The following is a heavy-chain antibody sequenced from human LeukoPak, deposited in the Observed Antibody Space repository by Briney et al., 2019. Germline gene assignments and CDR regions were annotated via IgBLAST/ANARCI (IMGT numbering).Heavy chain of an antibody. J-gene: IGHJ4*02. D-gene: IGHD2/OR15-2a*01. CDR1: GFTFSSYC. Sequence: PGRSLRLSCAASGFTFSSYCMHWVRHAPGKGLEGVAVISYDGSNKFYADSVKGRFTISRDNSKNTLYLQMNSLRAEDTDVYSCAKARCIVFFDYWGKGTLVTVSS. CDR3: AKARCIVFFDY. V-gene: IGHV3-30*18. CDR2: ISYDGSNK.